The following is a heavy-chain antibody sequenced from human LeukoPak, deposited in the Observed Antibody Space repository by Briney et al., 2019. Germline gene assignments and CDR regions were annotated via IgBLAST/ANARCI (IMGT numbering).Heavy chain of an antibody. CDR1: GFTFSSYG. Sequence: PGGSLRLSCAASGFTFSSYGMHWVRQAPGKGLEWVAFVRYDGSNKYYADSVKGRFTISRDNSKNTLYLQMNSLRAEDTAVYYCAKHPRHTAMVIYYYYYMDVWGKGTTVTISS. CDR2: VRYDGSNK. J-gene: IGHJ6*03. D-gene: IGHD5-18*01. CDR3: AKHPRHTAMVIYYYYYMDV. V-gene: IGHV3-30*02.